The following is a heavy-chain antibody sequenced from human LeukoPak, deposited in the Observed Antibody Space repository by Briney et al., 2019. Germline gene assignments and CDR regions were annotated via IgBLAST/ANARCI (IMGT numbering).Heavy chain of an antibody. D-gene: IGHD2-15*01. CDR2: ISYDGSNK. V-gene: IGHV3-30*03. CDR3: ARGREEKAATLDP. CDR1: GFTFSSYG. J-gene: IGHJ5*02. Sequence: GGSLRLSCAASGFTFSSYGMHWVRQAPGKGLEWVAVISYDGSNKDYADSVKGRFTMSRDNSINTQYLQMNSLRAEDTAVYYCARGREEKAATLDPWGQGTLVTVSS.